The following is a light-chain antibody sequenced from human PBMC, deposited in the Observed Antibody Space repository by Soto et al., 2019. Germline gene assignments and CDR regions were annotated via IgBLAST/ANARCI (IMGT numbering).Light chain of an antibody. J-gene: IGKJ2*01. CDR2: TAS. CDR1: QTISSW. V-gene: IGKV1-39*01. CDR3: QESYSTHMYT. Sequence: DIQMTPSPSTLSWSLGDRVTIPCRASQTISSWLAWYQQKPGKAPQLMIYTASSLQSGVPSRFSGSGSGTDFTLTINDLQPEDFANYYCQESYSTHMYTFGQGTKVDIK.